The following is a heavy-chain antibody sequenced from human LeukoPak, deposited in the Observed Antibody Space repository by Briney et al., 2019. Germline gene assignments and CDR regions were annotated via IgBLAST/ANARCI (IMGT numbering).Heavy chain of an antibody. CDR2: IWSDGSNK. CDR3: ARDWASGNSYYFDY. V-gene: IGHV3-33*01. Sequence: GGSLRLSCATSGFTFNRFGMHWVRQAPDKGLESVALIWSDGSNKYYGDSVKGRFTISRDNSKNMLYLEMNSLRADDTAIYYCARDWASGNSYYFDYWGQGTLVTVSS. J-gene: IGHJ4*02. CDR1: GFTFNRFG. D-gene: IGHD4-23*01.